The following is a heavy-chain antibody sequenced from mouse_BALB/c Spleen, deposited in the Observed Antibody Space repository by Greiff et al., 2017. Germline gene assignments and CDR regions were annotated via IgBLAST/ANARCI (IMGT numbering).Heavy chain of an antibody. CDR3: ARGYYGSSPYYYAMDY. J-gene: IGHJ4*01. D-gene: IGHD1-1*01. CDR2: IYPGSGNT. Sequence: QVQLQQSGPELVKPGASVKISCKASGYTFTDYYINWVKQKPGQGLEWIGWIYPGSGNTKYNEKFKGKATLTVDTSSSTAYMQLSSLTSEDTAVYFCARGYYGSSPYYYAMDYWGQGTSVTVSS. CDR1: GYTFTDYY. V-gene: IGHV1-84*02.